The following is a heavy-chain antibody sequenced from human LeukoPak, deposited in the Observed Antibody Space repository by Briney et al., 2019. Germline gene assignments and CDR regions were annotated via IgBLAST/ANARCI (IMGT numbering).Heavy chain of an antibody. D-gene: IGHD6-6*01. CDR3: ARVMSSSGQTGDY. CDR2: INPSGGST. J-gene: IGHJ4*02. Sequence: GASVKVSCKASGGTFSSYAISWVRQAPGQGLEWMGIINPSGGSTSYAQKFQGRVTMTRDTSTSTVYMELSSLRSEDTAVYYCARVMSSSGQTGDYWGQGTLVTVSS. V-gene: IGHV1-46*01. CDR1: GGTFSSYA.